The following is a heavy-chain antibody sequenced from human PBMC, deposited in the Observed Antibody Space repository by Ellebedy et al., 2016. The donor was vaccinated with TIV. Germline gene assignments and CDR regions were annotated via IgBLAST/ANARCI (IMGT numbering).Heavy chain of an antibody. D-gene: IGHD2-8*01. CDR2: VHYTGST. J-gene: IGHJ2*01. CDR1: GGSISGSY. CDR3: ARDDPTNRWYFGP. Sequence: SETLSLAXNVSGGSISGSYWTWIRQSPGERPVWIGYVHYTGSTNYNPSLKSRVTISVDMSKNQFSLELKSVTTADTAVYYCARDDPTNRWYFGPWGRGTLVTVSS. V-gene: IGHV4-59*01.